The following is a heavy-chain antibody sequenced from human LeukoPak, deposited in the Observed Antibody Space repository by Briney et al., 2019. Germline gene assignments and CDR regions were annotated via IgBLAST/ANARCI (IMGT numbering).Heavy chain of an antibody. V-gene: IGHV3-7*01. CDR2: IKQDGSEK. CDR1: GFTFSSYW. CDR3: AREQRYDFWSGYYYYYYMDV. Sequence: PGGSLRLSCAASGFTFSSYWMSWVRQAPGKGLEWVANIKQDGSEKYYVDSVKGRFTISRDNAKNSLHLQMNSLRAEDTAVYYCAREQRYDFWSGYYYYYYMDVWGKGTTVTVSS. D-gene: IGHD3-3*01. J-gene: IGHJ6*03.